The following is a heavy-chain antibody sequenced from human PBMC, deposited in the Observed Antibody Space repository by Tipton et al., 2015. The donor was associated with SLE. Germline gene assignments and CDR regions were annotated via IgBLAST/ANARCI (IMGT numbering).Heavy chain of an antibody. D-gene: IGHD3-16*01. CDR2: INYSGSS. CDR3: ARAIGAKYFNF. J-gene: IGHJ4*02. Sequence: TLSLTCTVSGVSISTGGYYWGWIRQPPGKGLEWIGNINYSGSSYYNPSLKTRVSMSVDTSKMQFSLRLTSVTAADTAIYYCARAIGAKYFNFWGQGTLVTVSS. V-gene: IGHV4-39*07. CDR1: GVSISTGGYY.